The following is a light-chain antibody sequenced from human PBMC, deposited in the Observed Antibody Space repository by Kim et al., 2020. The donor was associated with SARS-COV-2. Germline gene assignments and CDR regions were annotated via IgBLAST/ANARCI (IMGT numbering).Light chain of an antibody. CDR3: NHYYNWPRS. Sequence: VSQGERSTLSFRASKSVSSKLAWYQQKPGQDPRFRIYNASTRATGIPAVVSCSGSGTDFTLIISMLKSEDFAVYYCNHYYNWPRSCGQGTKVDIK. J-gene: IGKJ1*01. CDR1: KSVSSK. V-gene: IGKV3-15*01. CDR2: NAS.